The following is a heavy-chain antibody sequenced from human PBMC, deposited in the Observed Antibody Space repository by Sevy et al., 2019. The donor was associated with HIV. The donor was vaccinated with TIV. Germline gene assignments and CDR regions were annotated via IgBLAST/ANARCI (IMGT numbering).Heavy chain of an antibody. V-gene: IGHV3-21*01. J-gene: IGHJ5*02. CDR3: ARDQKLGKNWFDP. CDR1: GFTFSSYS. CDR2: ISSSSSYI. D-gene: IGHD7-27*01. Sequence: GGSLRLSCAASGFTFSSYSMNWVRQAPGKGLEWGSSISSSSSYIYYADSVKGRFTISRDNAKNSLYQQMNSLRTEDTAVYYCARDQKLGKNWFDPWGQGTLVTVSS.